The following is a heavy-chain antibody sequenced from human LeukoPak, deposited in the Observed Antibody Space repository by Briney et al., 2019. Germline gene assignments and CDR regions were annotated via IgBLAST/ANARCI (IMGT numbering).Heavy chain of an antibody. CDR1: GYTFTSYG. V-gene: IGHV1-18*01. D-gene: IGHD5-18*01. Sequence: GASVTVSCKASGYTFTSYGISWVRQAPGQGLEWMGWISAYNGNTNYAQKLQGRVTMTTDTSTSTAYMELRSLRSDDTAVYYCARDLGNSYDQAQTYYYYMDVWGKGTTVTVSS. J-gene: IGHJ6*03. CDR2: ISAYNGNT. CDR3: ARDLGNSYDQAQTYYYYMDV.